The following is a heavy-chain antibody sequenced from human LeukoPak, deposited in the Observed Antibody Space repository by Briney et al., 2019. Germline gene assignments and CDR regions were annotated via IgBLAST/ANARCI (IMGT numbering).Heavy chain of an antibody. CDR2: ISYDGSNK. Sequence: GRSLRLSCAASGFTFSSYAMHWVRQAPGKGLEWVAVISYDGSNKYYADSVKGRFTISRDNSKNTLYLQMNSLRAEDTAVYYCARGGHRNYMDVWGKGTTVTVSS. J-gene: IGHJ6*03. CDR3: ARGGHRNYMDV. D-gene: IGHD2-21*01. V-gene: IGHV3-30*04. CDR1: GFTFSSYA.